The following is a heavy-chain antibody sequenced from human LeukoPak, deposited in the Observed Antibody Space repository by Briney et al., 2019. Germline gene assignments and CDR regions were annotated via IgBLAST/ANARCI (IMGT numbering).Heavy chain of an antibody. CDR3: AKDWATLDY. D-gene: IGHD2-15*01. Sequence: GGSLRLSCAASGFTFSSYGMHWVRQAPGKGLEWVTVISSDGTNKYYADSVKGRFTISRDNSKSTLYLQMNSLRAEDTAVYYCAKDWATLDYWGQGTLVTVSS. CDR1: GFTFSSYG. CDR2: ISSDGTNK. J-gene: IGHJ4*02. V-gene: IGHV3-30*18.